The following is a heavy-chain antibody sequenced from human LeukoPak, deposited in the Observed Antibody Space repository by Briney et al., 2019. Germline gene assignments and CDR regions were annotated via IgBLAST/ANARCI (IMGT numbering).Heavy chain of an antibody. D-gene: IGHD1-26*01. CDR2: INPSGGST. J-gene: IGHJ3*02. CDR3: ARAGWWELPRSAFDI. Sequence: ASVKVSCKASGYTFTSYYMHWVRQAPGQGLEWMGIINPSGGSTSYAQKFQGRVTMTRDMSTSTVYMELSSLRSEDTAVYYCARAGWWELPRSAFDIWGQGTMVTVSS. V-gene: IGHV1-46*01. CDR1: GYTFTSYY.